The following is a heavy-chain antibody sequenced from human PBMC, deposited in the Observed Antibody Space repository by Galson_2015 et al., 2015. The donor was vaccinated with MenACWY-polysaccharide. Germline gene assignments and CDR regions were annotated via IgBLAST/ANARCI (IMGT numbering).Heavy chain of an antibody. CDR3: AKDSTDFWSVAGRFDH. Sequence: SLRLSCAASGFTFSTYWMHWVRRAPGKGLEWVSAIRSSGTNTYYADSVKGRFTISRDNSKNTLHLQMNSLRAEDTAVYYCAKDSTDFWSVAGRFDHWGQGTLVTVSS. V-gene: IGHV3-23*01. CDR1: GFTFSTYW. CDR2: IRSSGTNT. J-gene: IGHJ5*02. D-gene: IGHD3-3*01.